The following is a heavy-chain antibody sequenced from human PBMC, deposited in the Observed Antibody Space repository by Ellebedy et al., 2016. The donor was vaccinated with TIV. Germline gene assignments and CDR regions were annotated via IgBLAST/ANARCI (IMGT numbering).Heavy chain of an antibody. Sequence: ASVKVSCKASGGTLSRHAISWVRQAPGQGLEWMGRVIPILDMVNYAQKFQGRVKITADKSTRTAYMELRSLRPDDTAIYYCARDGYYYDSSSYFLDYWGQGTLVTVSS. CDR3: ARDGYYYDSSSYFLDY. V-gene: IGHV1-69*04. J-gene: IGHJ4*02. CDR1: GGTLSRHA. CDR2: VIPILDMV. D-gene: IGHD3-22*01.